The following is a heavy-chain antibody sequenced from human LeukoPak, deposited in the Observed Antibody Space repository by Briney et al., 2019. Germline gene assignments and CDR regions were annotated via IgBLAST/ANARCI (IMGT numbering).Heavy chain of an antibody. J-gene: IGHJ4*02. CDR2: ISSSGSTI. V-gene: IGHV3-11*01. CDR1: GFTFSDYY. D-gene: IGHD3-22*01. Sequence: GGSLRLSCAASGFTFSDYYMSWIRQAPGKGLEWVSYISSSGSTIYYADSVKGRFTISRDNAKNSLYLQMNSLRAEDTAVYYCARDSKAYYYDSSGYTFDYWGQGTLVTVSS. CDR3: ARDSKAYYYDSSGYTFDY.